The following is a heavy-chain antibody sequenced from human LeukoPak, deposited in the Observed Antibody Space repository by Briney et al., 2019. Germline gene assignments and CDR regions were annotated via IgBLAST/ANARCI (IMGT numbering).Heavy chain of an antibody. Sequence: GGSLRLSCAASGFTFSGSAMHWVRQASGKGLEWVGRIRSKANSYATAYAASVKGRFTISRDDSKNTAYLQMNSLKTEDTAVYYCARVAMVRGVIGRHYYYYMDVWGKGTTVTISS. J-gene: IGHJ6*03. CDR2: IRSKANSYAT. V-gene: IGHV3-73*01. CDR1: GFTFSGSA. CDR3: ARVAMVRGVIGRHYYYYMDV. D-gene: IGHD3-10*01.